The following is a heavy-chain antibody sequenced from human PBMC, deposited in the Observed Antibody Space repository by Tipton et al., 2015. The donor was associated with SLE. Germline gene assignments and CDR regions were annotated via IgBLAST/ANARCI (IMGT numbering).Heavy chain of an antibody. Sequence: GPEVKKPGASVKVSCKASGYTFTSYAMHWVRQDPGQRLEWMGWINAGNGNTKYSQKFQGRVTITRDTSASTAYMELSSLRSEDTAVYYCARGYLTLAARALGYWGQGTLVTVSS. J-gene: IGHJ4*02. CDR1: GYTFTSYA. D-gene: IGHD6-6*01. V-gene: IGHV1-3*01. CDR3: ARGYLTLAARALGY. CDR2: INAGNGNT.